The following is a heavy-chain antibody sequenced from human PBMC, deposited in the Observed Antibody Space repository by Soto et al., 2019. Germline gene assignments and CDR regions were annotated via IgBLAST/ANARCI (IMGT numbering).Heavy chain of an antibody. J-gene: IGHJ6*03. D-gene: IGHD3-3*01. V-gene: IGHV1-8*01. CDR3: ARGPGYDFWSGYFSSYYYYYYMDV. Sequence: ASVKVSCKASGYTFTSYDINWVRQATGQGLEWMGWMNPNSGNTGYAQKFQGRVAVTRNTSISTAYMELSSLRSEDTAVYYCARGPGYDFWSGYFSSYYYYYYMDVWGKGTTVTVSS. CDR1: GYTFTSYD. CDR2: MNPNSGNT.